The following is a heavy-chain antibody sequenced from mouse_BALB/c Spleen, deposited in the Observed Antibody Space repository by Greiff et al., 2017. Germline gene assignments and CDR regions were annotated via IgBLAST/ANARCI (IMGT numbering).Heavy chain of an antibody. CDR3: ARGENGNPWFAY. J-gene: IGHJ3*01. CDR2: ISSGGSYT. V-gene: IGHV5-6*01. Sequence: EVQGVESGGDLVKPGGSLKLSCAASGFTFSSYGMSWVRQTPDKRLEWVATISSGGSYTYYPDSVKGRFTISRDNAKNTLYLQMSSLKSEDTAMYYCARGENGNPWFAYWGQGTLVTVSA. CDR1: GFTFSSYG. D-gene: IGHD2-1*01.